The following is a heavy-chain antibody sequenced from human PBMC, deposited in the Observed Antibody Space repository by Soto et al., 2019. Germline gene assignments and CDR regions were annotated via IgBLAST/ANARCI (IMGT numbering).Heavy chain of an antibody. V-gene: IGHV4-39*01. Sequence: SETLSLTCTVSGGSISSSSYYWGWIRQPPGKGLEWIGSIYYSGSTYYNPSLKSRVTISVDTSKNQFSLKLSSVTAADTAVYYCARPVGGRLTVTPYDYWGQGALVTSSS. CDR3: ARPVGGRLTVTPYDY. J-gene: IGHJ4*01. CDR1: GGSISSSSYY. D-gene: IGHD4-4*01. CDR2: IYYSGST.